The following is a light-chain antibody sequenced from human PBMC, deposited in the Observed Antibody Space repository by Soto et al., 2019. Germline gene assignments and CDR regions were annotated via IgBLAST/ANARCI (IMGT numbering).Light chain of an antibody. Sequence: QSALTQPASVSGSPGQSITISCPGTRSDVDTYKYVSWYQQHPGKAPKLMIYEVSYRPSGVSDRFSGSKSGNTASLTISGLQAEDEADYYCCSYAGSTTRVQFGGGTKLTVL. CDR3: CSYAGSTTRVQ. J-gene: IGLJ2*01. CDR2: EVS. V-gene: IGLV2-14*01. CDR1: RSDVDTYKY.